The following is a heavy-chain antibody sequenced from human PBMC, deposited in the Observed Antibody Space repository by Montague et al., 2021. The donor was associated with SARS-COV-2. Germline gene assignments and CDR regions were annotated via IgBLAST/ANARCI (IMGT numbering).Heavy chain of an antibody. CDR3: ARGGHQLRFGLDV. Sequence: SETLSLTCNVSGDSINSGDHYWSWIRQPPGKGLEWIGQIHHTGSTIYKPSLKSRVTISEDTSKNQFSLKMTSVTAADTAVYYCARGGHQLRFGLDVWGQGTTVTVSS. D-gene: IGHD3-16*01. CDR2: IHHTGST. CDR1: GDSINSGDHY. J-gene: IGHJ6*02. V-gene: IGHV4-39*07.